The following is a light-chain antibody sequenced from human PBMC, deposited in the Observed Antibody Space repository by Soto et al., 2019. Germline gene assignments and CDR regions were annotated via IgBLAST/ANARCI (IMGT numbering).Light chain of an antibody. CDR1: QSVDNNY. V-gene: IGKV3-20*01. J-gene: IGKJ1*01. Sequence: EFVLTQSPGTLSLSPGEEATLSCRASQSVDNNYLAWYQQKPGQTPRLLIYGASNRATGIPDRFSGSGSGTDFTLTISRLEPEDFAVYYCQQYGSSGTFGQGTKVDI. CDR3: QQYGSSGT. CDR2: GAS.